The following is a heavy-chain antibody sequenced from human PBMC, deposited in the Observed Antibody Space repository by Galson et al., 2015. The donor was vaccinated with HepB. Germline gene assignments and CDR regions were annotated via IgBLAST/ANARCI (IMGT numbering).Heavy chain of an antibody. CDR1: GYTFTNYA. CDR2: INAGSGDT. Sequence: SVKVSCKASGYTFTNYAVHWVRQAPGQRLDWMGWINAGSGDTEYSQKFQGGVTITSDTSAGTAYMELSSLRSEDTAVFYCARGDEITSLSFDYWGQGTLVTVSS. V-gene: IGHV1-3*01. J-gene: IGHJ4*02. CDR3: ARGDEITSLSFDY. D-gene: IGHD2-2*01.